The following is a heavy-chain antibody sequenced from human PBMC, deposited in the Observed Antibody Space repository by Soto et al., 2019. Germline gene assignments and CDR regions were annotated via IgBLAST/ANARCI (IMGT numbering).Heavy chain of an antibody. V-gene: IGHV1-3*01. D-gene: IGHD6-13*01. CDR1: GYTFTNYA. CDR3: ARSSSWYVFDY. J-gene: IGHJ4*02. CDR2: INAGNGNT. Sequence: QVQLVQSGAEVKKPGASVKVSCKASGYTFTNYAMHWVRQAPGQRLEWMGWINAGNGNTKYSQKFQGRVTITRDTSASTAYRELSSLRSEDTAVYYCARSSSWYVFDYWGQGTLVTVSS.